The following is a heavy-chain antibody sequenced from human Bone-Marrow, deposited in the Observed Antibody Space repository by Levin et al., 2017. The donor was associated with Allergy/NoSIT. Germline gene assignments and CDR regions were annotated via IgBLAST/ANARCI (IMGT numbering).Heavy chain of an antibody. CDR3: AKGAPPTYYYDSSGYAYNWFDP. Sequence: GGSLRLSCAASGFTFDDYAMHWVRQAPGKGLEWVSGISWNSGSIGYADSVKGRFTISRDNAKNSLYLQMNSLRAEDTALYYCAKGAPPTYYYDSSGYAYNWFDPWGQGTLVTVSS. CDR2: ISWNSGSI. CDR1: GFTFDDYA. D-gene: IGHD3-22*01. V-gene: IGHV3-9*01. J-gene: IGHJ5*02.